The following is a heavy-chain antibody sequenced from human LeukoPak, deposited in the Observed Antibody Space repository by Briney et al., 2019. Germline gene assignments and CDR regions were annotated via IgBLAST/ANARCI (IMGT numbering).Heavy chain of an antibody. CDR3: ARGPLRAFAYYYGMDV. J-gene: IGHJ6*04. CDR1: GFTFSSYA. V-gene: IGHV3-30*04. CDR2: ISYDGSNK. D-gene: IGHD3-16*01. Sequence: GGSLRLSCAASGFTFSSYAMHWVRQAPGKGLEWVAVISYDGSNKYYPDSVKGRFTISRDNSKNTLYLQMNSLRAEDTAVYYCARGPLRAFAYYYGMDVWGKGTTVTVSS.